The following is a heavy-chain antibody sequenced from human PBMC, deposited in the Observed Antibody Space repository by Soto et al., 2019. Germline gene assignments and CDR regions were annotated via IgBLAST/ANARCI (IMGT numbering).Heavy chain of an antibody. CDR2: INHSGST. V-gene: IGHV4-34*01. J-gene: IGHJ6*02. Sequence: PSETLSLTRGGSGGTFSGYHWSWIRQPPGKGLEWIGEINHSGSTNCNPSLKSRVTISVDTSKNQFSLKLSSVTAADTAVYYCARECKGLSSGFKYYYYYDGMDVWGQGTTVT. CDR3: ARECKGLSSGFKYYYYYDGMDV. CDR1: GGTFSGYH. D-gene: IGHD6-19*01.